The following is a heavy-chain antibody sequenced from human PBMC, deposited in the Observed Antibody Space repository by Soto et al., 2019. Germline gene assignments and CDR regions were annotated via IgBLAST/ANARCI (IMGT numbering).Heavy chain of an antibody. D-gene: IGHD5-18*01. CDR3: ARVARGYSYGFDFYYYYMDV. Sequence: ASVKVSCKASGYTFTSYVISWLRQATGQGLEWMGWISAYNGNTNYAQKLQGRVTMTTDTSTSTAYMELRSLRSDDTAVYYCARVARGYSYGFDFYYYYMDVWGKGTTVTVSS. J-gene: IGHJ6*03. CDR2: ISAYNGNT. CDR1: GYTFTSYV. V-gene: IGHV1-18*01.